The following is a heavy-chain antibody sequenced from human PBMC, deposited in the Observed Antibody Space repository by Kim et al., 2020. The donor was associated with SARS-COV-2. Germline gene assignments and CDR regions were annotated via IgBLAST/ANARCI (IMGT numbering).Heavy chain of an antibody. D-gene: IGHD1-26*01. V-gene: IGHV3-53*01. J-gene: IGHJ4*02. CDR3: SRSTVGAYFDY. Sequence: SADSVKGRCTNSRDSPKDTLYLQMNSLRADDTAVYYCSRSTVGAYFDYWGQGSLVSVSS.